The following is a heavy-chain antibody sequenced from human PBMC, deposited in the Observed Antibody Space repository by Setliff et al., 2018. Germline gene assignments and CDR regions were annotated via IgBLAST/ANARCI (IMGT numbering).Heavy chain of an antibody. J-gene: IGHJ4*02. Sequence: GGSLRLACATSGFSFSGYGMNWVRQAPGKGLEWVSYISSTSSTIYYADSVKGRFTISRDSAKNSLYLQMNSLRAEDTAVYYCARVGIFGGGYFDFWGQGTRGTVS. D-gene: IGHD3-3*01. CDR2: ISSTSSTI. CDR1: GFSFSGYG. V-gene: IGHV3-48*01. CDR3: ARVGIFGGGYFDF.